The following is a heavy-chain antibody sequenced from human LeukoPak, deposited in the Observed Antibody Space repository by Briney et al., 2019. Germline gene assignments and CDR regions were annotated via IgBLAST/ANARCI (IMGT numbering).Heavy chain of an antibody. D-gene: IGHD3-9*01. V-gene: IGHV4-30-4*01. J-gene: IGHJ3*02. Sequence: SQTLSLTCTVSGGSISSGDYYWSWIRQPPGKGLEWIGYIYYSGSTYYNPSLKSRVTISVDTSKNQFSLKLSSVTAADTAVYYCARVIRFHGYYDILTGYSIDAFDIWGQGTMVTVSS. CDR3: ARVIRFHGYYDILTGYSIDAFDI. CDR2: IYYSGST. CDR1: GGSISSGDYY.